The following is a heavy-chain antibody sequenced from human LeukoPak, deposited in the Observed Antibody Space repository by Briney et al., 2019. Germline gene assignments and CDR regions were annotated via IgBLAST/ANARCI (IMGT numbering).Heavy chain of an antibody. CDR2: INPNSGGT. CDR3: ARFGLGKHIEVAGIPFDI. V-gene: IGHV1-2*02. CDR1: GYTFTDYY. D-gene: IGHD6-19*01. J-gene: IGHJ3*02. Sequence: ASVKVSCKASGYTFTDYYIHWVRQAPGQGLEWVGWINPNSGGTNYAQKFYARVTMTRDTSISTAYMELSRLRYDDTAVYYCARFGLGKHIEVAGIPFDIWGQGTMVTVSS.